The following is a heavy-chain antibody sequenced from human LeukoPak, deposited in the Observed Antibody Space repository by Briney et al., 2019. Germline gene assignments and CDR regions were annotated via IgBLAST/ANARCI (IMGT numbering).Heavy chain of an antibody. D-gene: IGHD2-2*03. Sequence: GGSLRLSCAASGFTFSSHAMSWVRQAPGKRLEWVSIISDGGGSTYYADSVKGRFTVSRGNSKSTVYLQMNSLRAEDTAVYYCAKDLLVGYCSRTSCSGDYWGQGTLVTVSS. J-gene: IGHJ4*02. V-gene: IGHV3-23*01. CDR1: GFTFSSHA. CDR3: AKDLLVGYCSRTSCSGDY. CDR2: ISDGGGST.